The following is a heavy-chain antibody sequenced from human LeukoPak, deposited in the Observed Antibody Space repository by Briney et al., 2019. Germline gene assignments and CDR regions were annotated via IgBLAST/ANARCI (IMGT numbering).Heavy chain of an antibody. J-gene: IGHJ4*02. Sequence: GESLKISCKASGYSFTTYWNGWVRQMPGKGLEWMGIIYPGDSDTKYSPSFQGQVTISADRSISTAYLQWSALKASDSAIYYCARGDTAYYFDYWGQGTLVTVSS. CDR2: IYPGDSDT. CDR1: GYSFTTYW. D-gene: IGHD2-21*02. CDR3: ARGDTAYYFDY. V-gene: IGHV5-51*01.